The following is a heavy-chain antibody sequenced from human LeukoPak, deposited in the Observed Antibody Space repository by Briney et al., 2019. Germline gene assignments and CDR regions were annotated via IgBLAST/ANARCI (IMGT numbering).Heavy chain of an antibody. CDR2: INHSGST. V-gene: IGHV4-34*01. J-gene: IGHJ6*03. CDR1: GGSFSGYY. CDR3: ARVFPKEWRGYYYYMDV. Sequence: SETLSLTCAVYGGSFSGYYWSWIRQPPGKGLEWIGEINHSGSTNYNPSLKSRVTISVDTSKNQFSLKLSSVTAADTAVYYCARVFPKEWRGYYYYMDVWGKGTTVTVSS. D-gene: IGHD3-3*01.